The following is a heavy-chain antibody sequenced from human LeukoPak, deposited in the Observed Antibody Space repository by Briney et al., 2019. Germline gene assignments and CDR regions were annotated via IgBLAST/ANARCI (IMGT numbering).Heavy chain of an antibody. Sequence: ASVKVSCKPSGYTFTGYYLHWVRQAPGQGLEWMGWINPNTGATIYAEKFQGRVTMTRDTSIDTAYMEMRSLRSDDTAVYYCARNGSGWYFLDYWGQGTLVTVSS. J-gene: IGHJ4*02. D-gene: IGHD6-19*01. V-gene: IGHV1-2*02. CDR3: ARNGSGWYFLDY. CDR2: INPNTGAT. CDR1: GYTFTGYY.